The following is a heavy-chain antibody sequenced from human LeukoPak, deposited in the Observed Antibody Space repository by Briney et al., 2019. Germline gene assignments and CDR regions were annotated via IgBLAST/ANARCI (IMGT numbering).Heavy chain of an antibody. D-gene: IGHD5-24*01. CDR1: GGSVSSGSYY. V-gene: IGHV4-61*01. CDR3: ARVRDGGGYVGY. Sequence: PSETLSLTCTVSGGSVSSGSYYWSWIRQPPGKGLEWIGYIYYSGSTNYNPSLKSRVTISVDTSKNQFSLKLSSVTAADTAVYYCARVRDGGGYVGYWGQGTLVTVSS. CDR2: IYYSGST. J-gene: IGHJ4*02.